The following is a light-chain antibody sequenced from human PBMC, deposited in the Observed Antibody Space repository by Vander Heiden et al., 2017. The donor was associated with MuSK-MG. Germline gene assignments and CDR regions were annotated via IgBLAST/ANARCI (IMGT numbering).Light chain of an antibody. J-gene: IGLJ3*02. Sequence: QSALTQPASVPGSPGQSLTISCTGTSSDVGGYNYVSWYQQHPGKAPKLMIYDVSNRPSGVSNRFSGSKSGNTASLTISGLQAEDEADYYCSSYTSSSTWVFGGGTKLTVL. CDR2: DVS. V-gene: IGLV2-14*01. CDR1: SSDVGGYNY. CDR3: SSYTSSSTWV.